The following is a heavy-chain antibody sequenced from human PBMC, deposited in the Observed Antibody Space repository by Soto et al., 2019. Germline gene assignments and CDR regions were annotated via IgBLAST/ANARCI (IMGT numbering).Heavy chain of an antibody. J-gene: IGHJ1*01. CDR3: AKDFHYDILTGIENFYP. CDR2: ISGSGRIT. CDR1: GFTFSSYA. V-gene: IGHV3-23*01. D-gene: IGHD3-9*01. Sequence: EVELLESGGGLVQPGGSLRLSCAASGFTFSSYAMSWVRRAPGKGLEWVSGISGSGRITKYADSVKGRFIISRDNFKKSLVLKTNSLRDEDTGIYYRAKDFHYDILTGIENFYPWAQGTLGTGSP.